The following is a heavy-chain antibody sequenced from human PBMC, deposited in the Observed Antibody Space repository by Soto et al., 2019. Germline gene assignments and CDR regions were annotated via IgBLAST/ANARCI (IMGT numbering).Heavy chain of an antibody. V-gene: IGHV3-48*02. CDR3: ARGNSTGSHYNGGY. D-gene: IGHD3-10*01. Sequence: EVQLVESGGGLVQPGGSLRLSCLTSGFSFHTFDMNWVRQAPGRGLEWVSSISRTGGTIYYADSVRGRFTVSRDNAVTSIYLQMSSLRDEDTAVYYCARGNSTGSHYNGGYWGQGTLVIVSS. CDR2: ISRTGGTI. J-gene: IGHJ4*02. CDR1: GFSFHTFD.